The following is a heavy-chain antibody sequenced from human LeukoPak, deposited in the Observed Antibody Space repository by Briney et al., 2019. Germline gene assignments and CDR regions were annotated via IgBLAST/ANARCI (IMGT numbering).Heavy chain of an antibody. Sequence: ASVTVSFTASGYTFTSYYMHWVRQAPGQGLEWMGIINPSGGSTSYAQKFQGRVTMTRDTSTSTVYMELSSLRSEDTAVYYCARGSTNYYYGMDVWGQGTTVTVSS. D-gene: IGHD2-2*01. CDR3: ARGSTNYYYGMDV. CDR2: INPSGGST. CDR1: GYTFTSYY. V-gene: IGHV1-46*01. J-gene: IGHJ6*02.